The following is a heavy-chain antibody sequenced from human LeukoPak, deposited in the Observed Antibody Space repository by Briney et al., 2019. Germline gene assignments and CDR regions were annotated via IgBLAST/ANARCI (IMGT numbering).Heavy chain of an antibody. V-gene: IGHV3-23*01. CDR3: AKEFFDGDYHDAFDI. CDR1: GFTFSSYG. Sequence: GGTLTLSCAASGFTFSSYGMSWVRQAPGKGLEWVSAISGSCGSTYYADSVKGRFTISRDNSKNTLYLQMNSLRAEDTAVYYCAKEFFDGDYHDAFDIWGQGTMVTVSS. CDR2: ISGSCGST. J-gene: IGHJ3*02. D-gene: IGHD4-17*01.